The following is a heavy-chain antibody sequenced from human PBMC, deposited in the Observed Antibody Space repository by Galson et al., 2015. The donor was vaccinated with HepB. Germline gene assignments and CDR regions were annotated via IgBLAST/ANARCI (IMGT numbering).Heavy chain of an antibody. D-gene: IGHD2-2*01. CDR1: GFTFSNYG. V-gene: IGHV3-33*01. Sequence: SLRLSCAASGFTFSNYGIHWVRQAPGKGLEWVAVIWNDGSNKYYADSVKGRFTISRDNSKNTLYLQMNSLRAEDTAVYYCARGGGVVEDAMPGFTTAEHFDNWGQGALVTVSS. CDR3: ARGGGVVEDAMPGFTTAEHFDN. CDR2: IWNDGSNK. J-gene: IGHJ4*02.